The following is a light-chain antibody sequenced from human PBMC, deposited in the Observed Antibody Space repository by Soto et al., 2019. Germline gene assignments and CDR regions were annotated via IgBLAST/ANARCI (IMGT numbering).Light chain of an antibody. CDR3: EQYYNWPRAT. CDR1: QSMSSN. J-gene: IGKJ4*01. Sequence: ESVLTQSPGTLSLSPGERGTLSCRARQSMSSNVAWYQQKPGQAPPLXXFRTSRRATGFPARFSGSGCGTESKLTTRSLLAEDFGVFYCEQYYNWPRATFGGGTKVDIK. CDR2: RTS. V-gene: IGKV3-15*01.